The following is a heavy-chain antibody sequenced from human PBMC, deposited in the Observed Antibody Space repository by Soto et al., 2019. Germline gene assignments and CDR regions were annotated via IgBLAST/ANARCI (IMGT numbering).Heavy chain of an antibody. CDR2: INHSGST. J-gene: IGHJ2*01. CDR1: GGSFSGYY. Sequence: SETLSLTCAAYGGSFSGYYWSWIRQPPGKGLEWIGEINHSGSTNYNPSLKSRVTISVDTSKNQFSLKLSSVTAADTAVNYGARQKRGGYCTAVSCATCWYYDFGGRATIVTASS. CDR3: ARQKRGGYCTAVSCATCWYYDF. V-gene: IGHV4-34*01. D-gene: IGHD2-15*01.